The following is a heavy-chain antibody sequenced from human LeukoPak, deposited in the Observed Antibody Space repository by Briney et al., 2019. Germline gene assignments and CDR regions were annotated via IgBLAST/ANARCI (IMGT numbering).Heavy chain of an antibody. V-gene: IGHV4-4*02. J-gene: IGHJ4*02. Sequence: PGGSLRLSCAASGFIFSSYSMNWVRQPPGKGLEWIGEAYHSGSTNYNPSLKSRVTISVDKSKNQFSLKLSSVTAADTAVYYCARTAGYSYGLHWGQGTLVTVSS. CDR2: AYHSGST. D-gene: IGHD5-18*01. CDR1: GFIFSSYS. CDR3: ARTAGYSYGLH.